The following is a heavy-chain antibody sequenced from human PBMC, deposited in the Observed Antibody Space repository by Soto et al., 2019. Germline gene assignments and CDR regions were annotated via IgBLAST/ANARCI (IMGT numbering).Heavy chain of an antibody. D-gene: IGHD5-18*01. CDR1: GGSVSSGDYY. CDR2: IYYSGNT. CDR3: ARVPVDTSMIYWLDP. Sequence: LSLTCTVSGGSVSSGDYYWSWIRQPPGKGLEWIGYIYYSGNTNYNPSLKSRVIISVDTSKNLFSLKLTSVTAADTAVYYCARVPVDTSMIYWLDPWGQGTLVTVSS. V-gene: IGHV4-61*08. J-gene: IGHJ5*02.